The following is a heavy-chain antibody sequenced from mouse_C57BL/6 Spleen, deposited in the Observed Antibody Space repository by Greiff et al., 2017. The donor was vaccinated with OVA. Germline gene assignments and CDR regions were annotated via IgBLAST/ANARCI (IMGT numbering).Heavy chain of an antibody. J-gene: IGHJ4*01. CDR2: IYPGDGDT. CDR3: ARGLLEAMDY. CDR1: GYAFSSSW. Sequence: VQLQQPGAELVKPGASVKISCKASGYAFSSSWMNWVKQRPGKGLEWIGRIYPGDGDTNYNGKFKGKATLTADKSSSTAYMQLSSLTSEDSAVYFCARGLLEAMDYWGQGTSVTVSS. V-gene: IGHV1-82*01. D-gene: IGHD2-3*01.